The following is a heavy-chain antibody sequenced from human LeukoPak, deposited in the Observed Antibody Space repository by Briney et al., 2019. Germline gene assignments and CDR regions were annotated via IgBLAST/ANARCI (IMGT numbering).Heavy chain of an antibody. CDR2: ISSSSSYI. CDR3: ARSIAVAGTVY. D-gene: IGHD6-19*01. CDR1: GFTFGDYG. V-gene: IGHV3-21*01. Sequence: GGSLRLSCAASGFTFGDYGMNWVRQAPGKGLEWVSSISSSSSYIYYADSVKGRFTISRDNAKNSLYLQTNSLRAEDTAVYYCARSIAVAGTVYWGQGTLVTVSS. J-gene: IGHJ4*02.